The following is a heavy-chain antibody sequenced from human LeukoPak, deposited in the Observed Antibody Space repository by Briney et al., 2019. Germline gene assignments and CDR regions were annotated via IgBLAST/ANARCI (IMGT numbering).Heavy chain of an antibody. CDR2: FDVIDSET. D-gene: IGHD5-18*01. Sequence: ASVKVSCTVSGSSLSELSLNWVRQAPGKGLEWMGGFDVIDSETFYAQKFQGRVTMTEDSSTDTAYMELRSLTSDDTALYYCAAGRPYSLLDYWGQGTLVTVSS. CDR1: GSSLSELS. V-gene: IGHV1-24*01. J-gene: IGHJ4*02. CDR3: AAGRPYSLLDY.